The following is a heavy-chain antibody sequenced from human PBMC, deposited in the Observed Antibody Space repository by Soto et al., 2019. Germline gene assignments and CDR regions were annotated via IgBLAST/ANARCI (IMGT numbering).Heavy chain of an antibody. V-gene: IGHV1-18*01. CDR2: ISAYNGNT. CDR1: GYTFTSYG. CDR3: ARDFREYCSSTSCYFDY. D-gene: IGHD2-2*01. J-gene: IGHJ4*02. Sequence: ASVKVSCKASGYTFTSYGISWVRQAPGQGLEWMGWISAYNGNTNYAQKLQGRVTMTTDTSTCTAYMELRSLRSDDTAVYYCARDFREYCSSTSCYFDYWGQGTLVTVSS.